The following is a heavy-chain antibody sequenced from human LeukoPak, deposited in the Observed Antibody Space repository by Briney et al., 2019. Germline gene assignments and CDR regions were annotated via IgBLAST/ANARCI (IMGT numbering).Heavy chain of an antibody. V-gene: IGHV4-4*02. CDR2: IFFTGTT. CDR1: GASISSNNW. J-gene: IGHJ4*02. D-gene: IGHD2-2*01. Sequence: PSETLSLTCAVSGASISSNNWWSWVRQPPGKGREWIGEIFFTGTTTYNPSLKSRVSMSLDKSKNQFSLNLTSVTAADTAIYYCARVYCSSNSCYLDYWSQGTLVTVSS. CDR3: ARVYCSSNSCYLDY.